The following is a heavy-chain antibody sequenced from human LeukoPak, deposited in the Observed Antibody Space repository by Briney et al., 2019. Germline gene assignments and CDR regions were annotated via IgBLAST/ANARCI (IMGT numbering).Heavy chain of an antibody. V-gene: IGHV4-31*03. D-gene: IGHD2-2*02. CDR1: GGSISSGGYY. J-gene: IGHJ5*02. CDR2: IYYSGST. CDR3: ARGWKSCSSTSCYRAFDP. Sequence: SQTLSLTCTVSGGSISSGGYYWSWIRQHPGKGLEWIGYIYYSGSTYYNPSPKSRVTISVDTSKNQFSLKLSSVTAADTAVYYCARGWKSCSSTSCYRAFDPWGQGTLVTVSS.